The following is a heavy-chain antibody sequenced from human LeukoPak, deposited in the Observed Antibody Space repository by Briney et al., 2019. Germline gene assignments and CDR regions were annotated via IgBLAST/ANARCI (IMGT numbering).Heavy chain of an antibody. CDR3: ARDRGLTMVRGVIRKAGYMYV. D-gene: IGHD3-10*01. CDR1: GFTFSGYG. V-gene: IGHV3-33*01. Sequence: AGGSLRLSCAASGFTFSGYGMHWVRQAPGKGLEWVAVIWCDGSNKYYADSVKGRITISRDNSQNTLYLQMNSLRAEDTAVYYCARDRGLTMVRGVIRKAGYMYVWGKGTTVTVSS. J-gene: IGHJ6*03. CDR2: IWCDGSNK.